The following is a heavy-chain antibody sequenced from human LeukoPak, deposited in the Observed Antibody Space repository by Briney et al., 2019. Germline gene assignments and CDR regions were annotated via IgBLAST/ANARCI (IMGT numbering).Heavy chain of an antibody. D-gene: IGHD3-3*01. CDR3: ARRVSIFGVVTFDY. V-gene: IGHV4-39*01. J-gene: IGHJ4*02. CDR2: IYYSGST. Sequence: PSETLSLTCTVSGGSISSSSYYWGWIRQPPGKGLEWIGSIYYSGSTYYNPSLKSRATISVDTSKNQFSLKLSSVTAADTAVYYCARRVSIFGVVTFDYWGQGTLVTVSS. CDR1: GGSISSSSYY.